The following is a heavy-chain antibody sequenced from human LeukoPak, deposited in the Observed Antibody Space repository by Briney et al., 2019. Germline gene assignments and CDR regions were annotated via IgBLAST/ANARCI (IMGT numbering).Heavy chain of an antibody. CDR1: GGSFSGYY. CDR3: ARNSPAALDV. Sequence: SETLSLTCAVYGGSFSGYYWSGIRQPPGKGLEWIGEINHSGSTNYNPSLKSRVTISVDTSKNQFSLKLSSVTAADTAVYYCARNSPAALDVWGQGTTVTVSS. J-gene: IGHJ6*02. D-gene: IGHD2/OR15-2a*01. V-gene: IGHV4-34*01. CDR2: INHSGST.